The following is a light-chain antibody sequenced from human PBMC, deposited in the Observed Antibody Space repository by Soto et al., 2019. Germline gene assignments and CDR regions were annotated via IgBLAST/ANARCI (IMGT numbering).Light chain of an antibody. Sequence: ETVLTQSPGTLSLSPGERATLSCRASQTIRSNYLAWYRQTPGQAPRLLIYGASNRATGIADRFSNSGSGTDFTLIISRLEPEDFALYYCQQYGSSPWTFGQGTKVEIK. J-gene: IGKJ1*01. V-gene: IGKV3-20*01. CDR1: QTIRSNY. CDR3: QQYGSSPWT. CDR2: GAS.